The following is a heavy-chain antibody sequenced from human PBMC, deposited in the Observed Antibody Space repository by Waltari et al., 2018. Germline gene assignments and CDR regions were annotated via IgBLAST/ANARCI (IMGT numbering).Heavy chain of an antibody. CDR2: IVPKECHI. CDR3: HLTGRNIVVMAGTSPSFHSYIDG. D-gene: IGHD2-15*01. CDR1: GYTLAGFS. J-gene: IGHJ6*03. V-gene: IGHV1-24*01. Sequence: QVPVVQSGPEVKNPGAAVKVSCKVPGYTLAGFSIHWVRRAPGKGREWTGRIVPKECHIIRAQEFQSSVTMTEDSSTDTAYMELSSLRPEHTTLYYCHLTGRNIVVMAGTSPSFHSYIDGWGRGTTVTVSS.